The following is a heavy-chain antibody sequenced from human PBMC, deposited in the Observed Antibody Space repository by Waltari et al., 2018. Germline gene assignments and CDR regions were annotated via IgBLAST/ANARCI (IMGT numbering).Heavy chain of an antibody. CDR3: ARGIVGATG. CDR1: GFTFFNYE. Sequence: EVQLVESGGDLVQPGGSLRLNCETSGFTFFNYELNWVRQAPGRGLEGIAYIDKSGSRTFYSDSVRGRFTISRDDAKNSVYLQMNNLRVDDSALYYCARGIVGATGWGQGTLVTVSS. D-gene: IGHD1-26*01. CDR2: IDKSGSRT. V-gene: IGHV3-48*03. J-gene: IGHJ4*02.